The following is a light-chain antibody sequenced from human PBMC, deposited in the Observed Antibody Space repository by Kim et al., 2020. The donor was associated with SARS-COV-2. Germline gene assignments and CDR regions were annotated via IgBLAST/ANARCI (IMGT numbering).Light chain of an antibody. CDR1: QSVSTS. V-gene: IGKV3-11*01. J-gene: IGKJ4*01. CDR2: DAS. Sequence: LSPGEKATLSCRASQSVSTSLAWYQQRSGQAPRVHIYDASNRATGIPARFSGSGSGTDFTLTISSLQPEDFAVYYCQQRSSWPLTFGGGTKVDIK. CDR3: QQRSSWPLT.